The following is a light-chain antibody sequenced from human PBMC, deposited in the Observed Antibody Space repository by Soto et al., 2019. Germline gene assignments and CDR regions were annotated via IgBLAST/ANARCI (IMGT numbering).Light chain of an antibody. Sequence: AIQLTQSPSSLSASVGDRVTITCRASQGISSALAWYQQKPGKAPKLLIYDASSLESGVPSRFSGSGSGTDFALTISSLQPGDFATYYCQQFNSYPTFGPGTKVDIK. V-gene: IGKV1-13*02. CDR2: DAS. J-gene: IGKJ3*01. CDR3: QQFNSYPT. CDR1: QGISSA.